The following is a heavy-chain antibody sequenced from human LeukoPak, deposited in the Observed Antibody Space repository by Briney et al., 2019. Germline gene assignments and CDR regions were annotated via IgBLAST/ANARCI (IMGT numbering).Heavy chain of an antibody. V-gene: IGHV1-8*01. J-gene: IGHJ4*02. D-gene: IGHD3-16*01. CDR3: ASQSRRQLFEDS. CDR1: GYTFTSYD. CDR2: MNPNSANT. Sequence: GASVKVSCKASGYTFTSYDINWVRQAPGQGLEWMGWMNPNSANTGYAQKFQGRVTMTRNTSISTAYMELGSLRSEDTDVYYCASQSRRQLFEDSWGQGTLVTVSS.